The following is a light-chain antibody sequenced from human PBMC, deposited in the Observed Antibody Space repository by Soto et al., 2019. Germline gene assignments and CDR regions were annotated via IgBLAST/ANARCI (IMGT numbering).Light chain of an antibody. Sequence: QPVLTQPPSVTGAPGQRVTIPCTGSSSNIGSFYDVHWYQQLPGTVPKLLIYGDNNRPSGVPDRFSGSKSGTAASLAITGLQAEDEADYYCQSYDNSLNHVVFGGGTNLTVL. J-gene: IGLJ2*01. CDR1: SSNIGSFYD. CDR3: QSYDNSLNHVV. V-gene: IGLV1-40*01. CDR2: GDN.